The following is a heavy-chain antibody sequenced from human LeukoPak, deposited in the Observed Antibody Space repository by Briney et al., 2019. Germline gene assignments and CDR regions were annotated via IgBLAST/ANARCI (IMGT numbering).Heavy chain of an antibody. CDR2: IYYSGST. J-gene: IGHJ6*03. D-gene: IGHD4-17*01. V-gene: IGHV4-39*07. Sequence: SETLSLTCTLSGGSISSSSYYWGWIRQPPGKGLEWIGSIYYSGSTYYNPSLKSRVTISVDTSKNQFSLKLSSVTAADTAVYYCARETTTVTTGYYCYMDVWGKGTTVTVSS. CDR3: ARETTTVTTGYYCYMDV. CDR1: GGSISSSSYY.